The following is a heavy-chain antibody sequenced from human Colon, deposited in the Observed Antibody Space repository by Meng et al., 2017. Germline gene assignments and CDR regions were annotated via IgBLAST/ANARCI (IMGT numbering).Heavy chain of an antibody. CDR2: ISSSSSYI. CDR1: GFTFSSYS. CDR3: ATTGSRSSGS. D-gene: IGHD3-22*01. V-gene: IGHV3-21*04. J-gene: IGHJ4*02. Sequence: EVQLVDAGVGLVKPGASMRLSCAASGFTFSSYSMNWVRQAPGKGLKWVSSISSSSSYIYYADSVKGRFTISRDNAKNSVYLQMNSLRAEDTAVYYCATTGSRSSGSWGQGTLVTASS.